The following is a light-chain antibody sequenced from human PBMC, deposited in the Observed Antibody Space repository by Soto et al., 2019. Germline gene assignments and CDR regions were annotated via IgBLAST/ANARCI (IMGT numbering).Light chain of an antibody. CDR3: QQYNTYPWT. Sequence: DIQMTQSPSTLSASVGNRVTITCRASQSISGWLAWYQQAPGKAPKLLIYDTSVLESGVPSRFSCSGSGTEFTLTISSLQPSEFETYYCQQYNTYPWTFGQGPKVEIK. V-gene: IGKV1-5*01. J-gene: IGKJ1*01. CDR2: DTS. CDR1: QSISGW.